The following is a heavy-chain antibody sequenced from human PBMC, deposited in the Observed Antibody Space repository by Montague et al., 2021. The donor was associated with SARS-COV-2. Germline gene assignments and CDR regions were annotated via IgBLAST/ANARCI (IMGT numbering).Heavy chain of an antibody. Sequence: SETLSLTCTVSGGSISSSSYYWSWIRQPPGRGLQWIGYISYSGSTNYNPSLKSRVTISVDTSKNHFTLRLSSVTAADTAVYYCANFRRTQLLVGTLYYGMDVWGQGTTVTVSS. CDR2: ISYSGST. V-gene: IGHV4-61*03. CDR3: ANFRRTQLLVGTLYYGMDV. CDR1: GGSISSSSYY. J-gene: IGHJ6*02. D-gene: IGHD2-2*01.